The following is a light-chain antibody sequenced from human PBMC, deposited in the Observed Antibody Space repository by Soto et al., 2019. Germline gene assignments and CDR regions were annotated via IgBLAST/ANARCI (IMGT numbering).Light chain of an antibody. Sequence: EVVLTQSPATLSLSPGERATLSCGASQSVSGSYLAWYQQKPGLAPRLLIYHSSSRATGIPDRFSGSGSGTDFTLTISRLEPEDFAVYYCQHYGSSSWTFGQGTKVEIK. CDR3: QHYGSSSWT. V-gene: IGKV3D-20*01. CDR2: HSS. CDR1: QSVSGSY. J-gene: IGKJ1*01.